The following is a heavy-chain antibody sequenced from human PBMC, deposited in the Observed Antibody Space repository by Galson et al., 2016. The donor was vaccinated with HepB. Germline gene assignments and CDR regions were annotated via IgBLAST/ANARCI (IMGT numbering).Heavy chain of an antibody. CDR2: ISDRSSYI. J-gene: IGHJ4*02. D-gene: IGHD3-10*01. CDR3: AGGPRWERYYFVY. Sequence: SLRLSCAASGFTFSTYAMSWVRQVPGKGLEWVASISDRSSYIYYGDSVKGRFTISRDNARNSLYLQMNSLRVDDTAVYFCAGGPRWERYYFVYWGQGTPVTVSA. V-gene: IGHV3-21*06. CDR1: GFTFSTYA.